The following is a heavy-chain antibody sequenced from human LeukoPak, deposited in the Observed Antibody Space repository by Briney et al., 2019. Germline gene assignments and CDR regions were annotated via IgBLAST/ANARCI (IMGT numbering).Heavy chain of an antibody. V-gene: IGHV3-23*01. CDR3: AKAPRLRSPFDY. J-gene: IGHJ4*02. D-gene: IGHD4-17*01. CDR2: ISGSGGST. CDR1: GFTFSSYA. Sequence: GGSLRLSCAASGFTFSSYAKSWVRQAPGKGLEWVSAISGSGGSTYYADSVRGRFTISRDNSKNTLYLQMNSLRAEDTAVYYCAKAPRLRSPFDYWGQGTLVTVSS.